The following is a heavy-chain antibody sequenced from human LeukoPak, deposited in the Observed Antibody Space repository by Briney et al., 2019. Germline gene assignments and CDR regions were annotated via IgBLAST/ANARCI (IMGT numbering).Heavy chain of an antibody. CDR3: ARGSVVVVVVPAAIAFDY. CDR1: GGSISSYY. CDR2: IYTSGST. D-gene: IGHD2-2*02. Sequence: PSETLSLTCTVSGGSISSYYWSWIRQPAGKGLEWIGRIYTSGSTNYNPSLKSRVTMSVDTSKNQFSLKLSSVTAADTAVYYCARGSVVVVVVPAAIAFDYWGQGTLVTVSS. V-gene: IGHV4-4*07. J-gene: IGHJ4*02.